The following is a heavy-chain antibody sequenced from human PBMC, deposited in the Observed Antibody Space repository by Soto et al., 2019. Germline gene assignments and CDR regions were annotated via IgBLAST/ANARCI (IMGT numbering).Heavy chain of an antibody. CDR3: ARRRIAAFSDAFEV. CDR2: IYPGDSGT. J-gene: IGHJ3*01. Sequence: PGESLKISCKGSGCTFSDYWIAWGRQMPWKGLEWMGMIYPGDSGTRNSPSFQGQVTISVDKSITTAFLQWSSLKASDTAMYFCARRRIAAFSDAFEVWGQGTLVTVSS. D-gene: IGHD3-3*02. CDR1: GCTFSDYW. V-gene: IGHV5-51*01.